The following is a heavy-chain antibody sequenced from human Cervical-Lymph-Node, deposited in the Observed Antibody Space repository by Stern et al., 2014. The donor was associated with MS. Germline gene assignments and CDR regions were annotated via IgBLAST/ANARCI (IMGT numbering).Heavy chain of an antibody. CDR3: ARNPPPALYDWNSLFDS. J-gene: IGHJ4*02. CDR1: GFPFRSYW. D-gene: IGHD1-7*01. Sequence: EVQLVESGGGLVQPGGSLRLSCTASGFPFRSYWMSWVRQAPGKGLEWVANIEQDGSERNYVDSVKGRFTISRDNAKNSLFLQMNSLRAEDTAVYYCARNPPPALYDWNSLFDSWGQGALVTVSS. CDR2: IEQDGSER. V-gene: IGHV3-7*01.